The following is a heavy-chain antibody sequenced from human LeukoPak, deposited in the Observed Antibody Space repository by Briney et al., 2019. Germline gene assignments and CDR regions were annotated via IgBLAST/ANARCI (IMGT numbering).Heavy chain of an antibody. D-gene: IGHD3-10*01. J-gene: IGHJ5*02. V-gene: IGHV5-51*01. CDR2: IYPGDSDT. Sequence: GESLKISCKGSGYSFTSYWIGWVRQMPGKGLEWMGIIYPGDSDTRYSPSFQGQVTISADKSISTAYLQWSSLKASDTAMYYCARVGVTMVRGVIPNWFDPWGQGTLVTVSS. CDR3: ARVGVTMVRGVIPNWFDP. CDR1: GYSFTSYW.